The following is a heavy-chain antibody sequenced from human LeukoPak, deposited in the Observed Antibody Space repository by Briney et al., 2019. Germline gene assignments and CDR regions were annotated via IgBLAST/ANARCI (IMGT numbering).Heavy chain of an antibody. V-gene: IGHV4-31*03. J-gene: IGHJ3*02. CDR2: IYYSGST. Sequence: PSQTLSLTCTVSGGSISSGGYYWSWIRQHPGKGLEWIGYIYYSGSTYYNPSLKSRVTISVDTSKNQFSLKLSSVTAADTAVYYRAREADHDAFDIWGQGTMVTVSS. CDR3: AREADHDAFDI. CDR1: GGSISSGGYY. D-gene: IGHD2-15*01.